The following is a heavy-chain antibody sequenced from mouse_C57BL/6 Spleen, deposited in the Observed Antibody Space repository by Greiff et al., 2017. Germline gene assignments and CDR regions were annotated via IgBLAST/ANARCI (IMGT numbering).Heavy chain of an antibody. J-gene: IGHJ3*01. D-gene: IGHD1-1*01. Sequence: QVQLQQPGAELVKPGASVKLSCKASGYTFTSYWMHWVKQRPGRGLEWIGRIDPNGGGTKYNEKFKSKATLTVDKPSSTAYMQLSSLTSEDSAVYYCARGGGTTVVAPSFAYWGQGTLVTVAA. CDR1: GYTFTSYW. CDR2: IDPNGGGT. CDR3: ARGGGTTVVAPSFAY. V-gene: IGHV1-72*01.